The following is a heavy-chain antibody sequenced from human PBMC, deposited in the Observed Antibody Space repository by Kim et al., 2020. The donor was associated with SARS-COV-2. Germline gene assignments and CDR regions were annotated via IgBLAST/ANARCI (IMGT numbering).Heavy chain of an antibody. Sequence: GGSLRLSCAASGFTVSEYYLTWIRQAPGKGLEWISYITSAGTIYYAESVKGRFSMSRDNPTNFLYLQMNGLRVEDTAVYYCAREASDGSGIYGPIDYWGQGALVTVSS. CDR2: ITSAGTI. CDR3: AREASDGSGIYGPIDY. D-gene: IGHD3-10*01. CDR1: GFTVSEYY. J-gene: IGHJ4*01. V-gene: IGHV3-11*04.